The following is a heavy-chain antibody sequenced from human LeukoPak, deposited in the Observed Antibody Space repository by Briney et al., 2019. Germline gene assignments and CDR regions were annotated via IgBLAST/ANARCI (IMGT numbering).Heavy chain of an antibody. J-gene: IGHJ6*03. CDR1: GSSISSYY. CDR3: ARDLGGYSYYYMDV. CDR2: IYASGGT. D-gene: IGHD3-16*01. V-gene: IGHV4-4*07. Sequence: SETLSLTCTVSGSSISSYYWGWIRQPAGKGLEWIGRIYASGGTNYNPSLKSRVTISVDKSRKQFSLQLSSVTAADTAVYYCARDLGGYSYYYMDVWGKGTTVTVSS.